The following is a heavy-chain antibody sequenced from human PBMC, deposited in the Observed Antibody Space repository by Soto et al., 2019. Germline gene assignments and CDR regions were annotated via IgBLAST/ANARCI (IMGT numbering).Heavy chain of an antibody. CDR3: ARAGEDDSSGYYYGGMDV. CDR2: ISSSGSTI. Sequence: LRLSCAASGFTFSDYYMSWIRQAPGKGLEWVSYISSSGSTIYYADSVKGRFTISRDNAKNSLYLQMSSLRAEDTAVYYCARAGEDDSSGYYYGGMDVWGQGTTVTVSS. D-gene: IGHD3-22*01. CDR1: GFTFSDYY. V-gene: IGHV3-11*01. J-gene: IGHJ6*02.